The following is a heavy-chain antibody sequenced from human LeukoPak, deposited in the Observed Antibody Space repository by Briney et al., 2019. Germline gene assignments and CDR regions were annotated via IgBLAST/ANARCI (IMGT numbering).Heavy chain of an antibody. CDR3: ARVQQQLASWFDP. V-gene: IGHV1-2*02. D-gene: IGHD6-13*01. Sequence: ASVKVSCKASGYXFTDYHFHWVRLAPGQGLEWMGWINPNSGGTNYAQRFHGRVSMTRDTSTSTAFMELSGLRSDDSAVYYCARVQQQLASWFDPWGQGTLVTVSS. CDR2: INPNSGGT. J-gene: IGHJ5*02. CDR1: GYXFTDYH.